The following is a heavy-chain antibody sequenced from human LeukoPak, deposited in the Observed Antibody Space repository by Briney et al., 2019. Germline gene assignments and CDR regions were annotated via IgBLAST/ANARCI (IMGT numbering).Heavy chain of an antibody. V-gene: IGHV4-59*01. CDR3: ARHATIVAFDY. D-gene: IGHD5-12*01. CDR2: IYHSGST. CDR1: GGTIRSYY. Sequence: SETLSLTCTVSGGTIRSYYWSWIRQPPGKGLDWIGYIYHSGSTSYNPSLKSRVTISVDTSKNQFSLRLTSLTAADTAVYYCARHATIVAFDYWGQGTLVTVSS. J-gene: IGHJ4*02.